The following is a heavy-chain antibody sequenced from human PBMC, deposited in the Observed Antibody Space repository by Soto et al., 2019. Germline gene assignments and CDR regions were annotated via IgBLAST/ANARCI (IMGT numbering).Heavy chain of an antibody. D-gene: IGHD3-22*01. V-gene: IGHV3-23*01. J-gene: IGHJ4*02. CDR1: GFTFSSYA. CDR3: AKVDYYDNRGYFDF. CDR2: ISGSGGST. Sequence: GGSLRLSCAASGFTFSSYAMSWVRQAPGKGLEWVSAISGSGGSTYYTHSVKGRFTISRDNSKNTVYLQMNSLRAEDTAEYYCAKVDYYDNRGYFDFWGQGTLVTVSS.